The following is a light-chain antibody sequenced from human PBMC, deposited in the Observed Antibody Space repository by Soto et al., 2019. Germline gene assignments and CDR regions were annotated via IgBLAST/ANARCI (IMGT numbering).Light chain of an antibody. Sequence: IQLTQSPSSLSASVGDRVTITCRASQGISSALAWYQQKPGKVPKLLIYAASTLQSGVPSRFSGSGSGTDFTLTISSLQPEDVATYYCQKYNSAPWTFGQGTKVDIK. CDR1: QGISSA. J-gene: IGKJ1*01. CDR3: QKYNSAPWT. CDR2: AAS. V-gene: IGKV1-27*01.